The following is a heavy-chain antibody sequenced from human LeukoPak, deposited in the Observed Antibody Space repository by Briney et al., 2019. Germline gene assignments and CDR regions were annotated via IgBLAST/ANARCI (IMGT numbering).Heavy chain of an antibody. V-gene: IGHV3-30*04. D-gene: IGHD3-22*01. Sequence: GGSLRLSCAASGFTFSSYAMHWVRQAPGKGLEWVAVISYDGSNKYYADSVKGRFTISRDNSKNTLYLQMNSLRAEVTAVYYCARDHYYDSSGYLPPDYWGQGTLVTVSS. CDR1: GFTFSSYA. J-gene: IGHJ4*02. CDR2: ISYDGSNK. CDR3: ARDHYYDSSGYLPPDY.